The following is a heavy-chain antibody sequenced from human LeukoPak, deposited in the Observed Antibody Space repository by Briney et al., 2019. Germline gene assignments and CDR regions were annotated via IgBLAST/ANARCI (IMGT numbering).Heavy chain of an antibody. D-gene: IGHD6-13*01. CDR2: IIPILGIA. CDR1: GGTFSSYA. CDR3: ARDSRETAAGGN. V-gene: IGHV1-69*04. J-gene: IGHJ4*02. Sequence: ASVKVSRKASGGTFSSYAISWVRQAPGQGLEWMGRIIPILGIANYAQKFQGRVTITADKSTSTAYMELSSLRSEDTAVYYCARDSRETAAGGNWGQGTLVTVSS.